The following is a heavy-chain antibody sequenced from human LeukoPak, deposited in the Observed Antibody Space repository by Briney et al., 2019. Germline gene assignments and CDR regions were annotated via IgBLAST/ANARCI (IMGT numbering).Heavy chain of an antibody. J-gene: IGHJ4*02. D-gene: IGHD1-14*01. Sequence: GGSLRLSCAASGFTFSSYAMHWVRQAPGKGLEWVAVISYDGSNIYYADSVKGRFTISRDNSKNTLYLQMNSLRAEDTAVYYCARGQSEYYFDYWGQGTLVTVSS. V-gene: IGHV3-30-3*01. CDR1: GFTFSSYA. CDR3: ARGQSEYYFDY. CDR2: ISYDGSNI.